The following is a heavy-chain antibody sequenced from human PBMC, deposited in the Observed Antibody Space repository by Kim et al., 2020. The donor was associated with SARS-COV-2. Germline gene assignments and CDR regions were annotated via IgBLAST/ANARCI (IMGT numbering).Heavy chain of an antibody. V-gene: IGHV4-59*01. CDR2: IYYTGNT. J-gene: IGHJ6*02. Sequence: SETLSLTCTVSGDSIRHFYWSWIRQPPGKGLEWIGYIYYTGNTNYNPSLKSRVTISVDTSKNQFSLRLNSVTAADTAVYYCASLAAGYGKDVWGQGTTGT. D-gene: IGHD6-13*01. CDR1: GDSIRHFY. CDR3: ASLAAGYGKDV.